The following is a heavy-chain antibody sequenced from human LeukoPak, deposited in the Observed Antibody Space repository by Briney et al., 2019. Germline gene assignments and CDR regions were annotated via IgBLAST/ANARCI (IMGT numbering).Heavy chain of an antibody. CDR1: GGSLGSYY. D-gene: IGHD3-3*01. J-gene: IGHJ3*02. CDR2: IYYSGST. CDR3: ARVRFLEWLPDAFDI. V-gene: IGHV4-59*01. Sequence: SETLSLTCTVSGGSLGSYYWSWIRQPPGKGLEWIGYIYYSGSTNYNPSLKSRVTISVDTSKNQFSLKLSSVTAADTAVYYCARVRFLEWLPDAFDIWGQGTMVTVSS.